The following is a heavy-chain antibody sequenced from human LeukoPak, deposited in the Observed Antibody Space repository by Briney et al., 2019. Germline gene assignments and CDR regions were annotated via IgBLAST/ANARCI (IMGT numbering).Heavy chain of an antibody. D-gene: IGHD1-26*01. CDR2: FDPEDGET. CDR1: GYTLTELS. Sequence: ASVKVSCKVSGYTLTELSMHWVRQAPGKGLEWMGGFDPEDGETIYAQKFQGRVTMTEDTSTDTAYMELSSLRSEDTAVYYCATRGPKREPIPVPYDYWGQGTLVTVSS. J-gene: IGHJ4*02. V-gene: IGHV1-24*01. CDR3: ATRGPKREPIPVPYDY.